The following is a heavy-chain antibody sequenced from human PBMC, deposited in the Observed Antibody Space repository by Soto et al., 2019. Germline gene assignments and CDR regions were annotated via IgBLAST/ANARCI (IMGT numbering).Heavy chain of an antibody. D-gene: IGHD3-22*01. CDR2: ISTSGRTI. Sequence: PGGSLRLSCAASGFTFSSYEMNWVRQAPGKGLEWVSYISTSGRTIYYADSVKGRFTISRDNAKNSLYLQMNSLRAGDTAVYYCARDYRFTMIAGGMDVWGQGTTVTVSS. CDR1: GFTFSSYE. J-gene: IGHJ6*02. CDR3: ARDYRFTMIAGGMDV. V-gene: IGHV3-48*03.